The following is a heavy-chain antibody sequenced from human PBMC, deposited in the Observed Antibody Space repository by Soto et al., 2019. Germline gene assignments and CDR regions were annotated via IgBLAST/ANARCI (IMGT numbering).Heavy chain of an antibody. V-gene: IGHV3-33*01. CDR2: IWYDGSET. J-gene: IGHJ4*02. CDR3: ARRYGYKQPPSY. Sequence: QVQLVESGGGVVQPGRALRLSCAASGFIFGSYGMHWVRQAPGKGLEWVAVIWYDGSETYYAESVKGRFTISRDNSKNTLYLQMNSLRVEDTAVYYCARRYGYKQPPSYWGQGTLVTVAS. CDR1: GFIFGSYG. D-gene: IGHD5-12*01.